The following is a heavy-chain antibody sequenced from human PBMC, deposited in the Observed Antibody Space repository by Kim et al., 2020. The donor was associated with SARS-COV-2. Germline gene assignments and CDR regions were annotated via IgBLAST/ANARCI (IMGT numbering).Heavy chain of an antibody. CDR1: GDSMSESNYY. CDR3: GRRRVGSWNWLDQ. Sequence: SETLSLTCTVSGDSMSESNYYWGWIRQPPGKGLEWIAGIHYSGSTYYNPSLKSRVTMSVDTSKNQFSLNLSSVTAADTAVYYCGRRRVGSWNWLDQWGQG. V-gene: IGHV4-39*01. J-gene: IGHJ5*02. D-gene: IGHD3-10*01. CDR2: IHYSGST.